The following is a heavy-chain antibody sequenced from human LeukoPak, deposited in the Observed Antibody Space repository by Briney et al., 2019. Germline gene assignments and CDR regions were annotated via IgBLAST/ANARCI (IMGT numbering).Heavy chain of an antibody. D-gene: IGHD2-2*02. V-gene: IGHV3-9*01. J-gene: IGHJ4*02. CDR2: ISWNSGSI. CDR1: GFTFDDYA. CDR3: AKSLGRNTYTSCYFDY. Sequence: GGSLRLSCAASGFTFDDYAMHWVRQAPGKGLEWVSGISWNSGSIGYADSVKGRFTISRDNAKNSLYLQMNSLRAEDTALYYCAKSLGRNTYTSCYFDYWGQGTLVTVSS.